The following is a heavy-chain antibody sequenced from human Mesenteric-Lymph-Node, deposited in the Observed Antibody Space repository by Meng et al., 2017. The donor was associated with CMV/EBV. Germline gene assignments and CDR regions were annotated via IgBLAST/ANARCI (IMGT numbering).Heavy chain of an antibody. CDR2: ISSNSNTK. D-gene: IGHD3-3*01. CDR3: ARVFPKDYDFYYFDY. CDR1: GFTFSLYR. V-gene: IGHV3-48*04. Sequence: GESLKISCAASGFTFSLYRMNWVRQAPGKGLEWLSYISSNSNTKYYADSVKGRFTISRDNAKNSLYLQMNSLRAEDTAVYYCARVFPKDYDFYYFDYWGQGTLVTVSS. J-gene: IGHJ4*02.